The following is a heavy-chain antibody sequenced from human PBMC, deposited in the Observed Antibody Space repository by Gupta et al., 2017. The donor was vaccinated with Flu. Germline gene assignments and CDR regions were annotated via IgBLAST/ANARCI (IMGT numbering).Heavy chain of an antibody. CDR3: ASYGCGGTCYMLY. J-gene: IGHJ4*02. CDR1: GYTFTGYG. V-gene: IGHV1-18*01. Sequence: QVQLVQSGAEVKKPGASVKVSCKASGYTFTGYGISWVRQAPGQGLEWMGWISAYNGNINYAQKFQGRVTMTPDTSTGTAYMELSRLRSDDTAVYYGASYGCGGTCYMLYWGQVTLGTVP. D-gene: IGHD2-15*01. CDR2: ISAYNGNI.